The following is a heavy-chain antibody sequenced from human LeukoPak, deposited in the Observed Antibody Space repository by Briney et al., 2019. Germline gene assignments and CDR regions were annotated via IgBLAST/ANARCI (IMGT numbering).Heavy chain of an antibody. CDR2: ISYGGNRN. D-gene: IGHD2-8*01. CDR1: GFTFTDYV. V-gene: IGHV3-30*07. CDR3: VKRPSESCANGGCYFES. Sequence: GGSLRLSCAASGFTFTDYVMHWVRQAPGKGLENVARISYGGNRNYYADSVRGRFTISRDDSKNTLYLEMNNLRAEDTAAYYCVKRPSESCANGGCYFESWGQGTLVTVSP. J-gene: IGHJ4*02.